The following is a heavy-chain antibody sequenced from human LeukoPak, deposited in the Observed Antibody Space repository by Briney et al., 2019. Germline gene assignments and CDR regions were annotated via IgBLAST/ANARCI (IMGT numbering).Heavy chain of an antibody. V-gene: IGHV3-21*01. D-gene: IGHD2-15*01. Sequence: PGGSLRLSCAASGFTFSSYSMNWVRQAPGKGLEWVSSISSSSSYIYYADSVKGRFTISRDNAKNSLYLQMNSLRAEDTAVYYCARGCCSGGSCAIDCWGQGTLVTVSS. CDR2: ISSSSSYI. J-gene: IGHJ4*02. CDR1: GFTFSSYS. CDR3: ARGCCSGGSCAIDC.